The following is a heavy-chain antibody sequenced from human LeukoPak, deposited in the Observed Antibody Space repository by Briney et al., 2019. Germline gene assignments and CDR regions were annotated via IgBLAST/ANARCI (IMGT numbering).Heavy chain of an antibody. J-gene: IGHJ6*03. CDR1: GFTFSSYD. D-gene: IGHD6-19*01. CDR3: AKGSKAVLFTRDHYMDV. CDR2: IRYDGSNK. V-gene: IGHV3-30*02. Sequence: QTGGSLRLSCAASGFTFSSYDIHWVRQAPGKGLEWVAFIRYDGSNKKYADSVRGRFTISRDNSKNTLYLQMNSLRAEDTAVYFCAKGSKAVLFTRDHYMDVWGKGTTVTISS.